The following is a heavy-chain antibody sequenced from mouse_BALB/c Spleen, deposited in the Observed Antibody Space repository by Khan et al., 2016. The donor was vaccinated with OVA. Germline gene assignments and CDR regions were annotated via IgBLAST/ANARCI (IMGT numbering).Heavy chain of an antibody. D-gene: IGHD2-14*01. Sequence: VQLQQSSPELVKPGASVKMSCKASGYTFTSYVMHWVKQKPGQGLEWVGYIYPFNDDTKYNETFKGKATLTSDKSSSPAYLELSSLTSEDSADYCCAKYYRSDVYFDYWGQGTTLTVSS. V-gene: IGHV1S136*01. CDR3: AKYYRSDVYFDY. J-gene: IGHJ2*01. CDR1: GYTFTSYV. CDR2: IYPFNDDT.